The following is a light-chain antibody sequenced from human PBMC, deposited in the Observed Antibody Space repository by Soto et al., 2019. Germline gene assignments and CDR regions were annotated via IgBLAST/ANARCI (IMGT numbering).Light chain of an antibody. V-gene: IGLV2-14*01. CDR2: EVS. CDR1: SSDVGGYNY. CDR3: SSYTSSSTYV. Sequence: QSALTQPACVSGSHGQSITISCTGTSSDVGGYNYVSWYQQHPGKAPKLMIYEVSNRPSGVSNRFSGSKSGNTASLTISGLQAEDEADYYCSSYTSSSTYVFGTGTKVTAL. J-gene: IGLJ1*01.